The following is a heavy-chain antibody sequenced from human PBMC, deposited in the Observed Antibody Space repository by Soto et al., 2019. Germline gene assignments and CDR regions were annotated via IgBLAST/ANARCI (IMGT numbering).Heavy chain of an antibody. V-gene: IGHV1-2*04. J-gene: IGHJ4*02. Sequence: ASVKVSCKASGYTFTGYYMHWVRQAPGQGLEWMGWINPNSGGTNYAQKFQGWVTMTRDTSISTAYMELSRLRSDDTAVYYCAREMSSGWYWERGFDYWGQGTLVTVSS. CDR3: AREMSSGWYWERGFDY. D-gene: IGHD6-19*01. CDR2: INPNSGGT. CDR1: GYTFTGYY.